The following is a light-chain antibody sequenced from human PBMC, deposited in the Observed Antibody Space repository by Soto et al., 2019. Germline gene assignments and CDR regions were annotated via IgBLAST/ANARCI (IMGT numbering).Light chain of an antibody. CDR2: EVS. CDR3: SSYAGGVV. Sequence: QSALTQPPSASGSPGQSVTISCTGTSSDVGGYNYVSWYQQHPGKAPKLMIYEVSKRPSGVPDRFSGSKSGNTASLTVSGLQAEDEADYYCSSYAGGVVFGGGTKVTVL. V-gene: IGLV2-8*01. CDR1: SSDVGGYNY. J-gene: IGLJ2*01.